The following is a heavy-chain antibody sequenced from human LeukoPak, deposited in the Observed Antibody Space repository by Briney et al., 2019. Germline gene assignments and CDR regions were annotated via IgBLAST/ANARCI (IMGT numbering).Heavy chain of an antibody. CDR1: GSTFSSYW. V-gene: IGHV3-7*01. CDR3: ARFTVMSDY. CDR2: IKQDGSEK. J-gene: IGHJ4*02. Sequence: GGSLRLSCAASGSTFSSYWMSWVRQAPGKGLEWVANIKQDGSEKYYVDSVKGRFTISRDNAKNSLYLQMNSLRAEDTAVYYCARFTVMSDYWGQGTLVTVSS. D-gene: IGHD4-17*01.